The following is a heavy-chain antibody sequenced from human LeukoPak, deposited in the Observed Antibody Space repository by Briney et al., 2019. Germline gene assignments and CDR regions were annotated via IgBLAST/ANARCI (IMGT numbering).Heavy chain of an antibody. V-gene: IGHV3-30*03. CDR2: ISYDGSNK. Sequence: PGGSLRLSCAASGFTFSSYGMHWVRQAPGKGLEWVAVISYDGSNKYYSDSVKGRFTISRENAKNSLYLQMNSLRAGDTAVYYCVRESNGEGWLQYDDWGQGTLVTVSS. CDR3: VRESNGEGWLQYDD. D-gene: IGHD5-24*01. J-gene: IGHJ4*02. CDR1: GFTFSSYG.